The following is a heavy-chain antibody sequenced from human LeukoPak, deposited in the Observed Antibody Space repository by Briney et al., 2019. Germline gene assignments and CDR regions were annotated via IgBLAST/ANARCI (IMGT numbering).Heavy chain of an antibody. D-gene: IGHD2-2*02. V-gene: IGHV4-61*02. J-gene: IGHJ6*03. CDR1: GGSISSGSYY. CDR2: IYTSGST. CDR3: ARSGIVVVPAAIRVRGHYYYYMDV. Sequence: SETLSLTCTVSGGSISSGSYYWSWIRQPAGKGLEWIGRIYTSGSTNYNPSLKSRVTISVDTSKNQFSLKLSSVTAADTAVYYCARSGIVVVPAAIRVRGHYYYYMDVWGKGTTVTISS.